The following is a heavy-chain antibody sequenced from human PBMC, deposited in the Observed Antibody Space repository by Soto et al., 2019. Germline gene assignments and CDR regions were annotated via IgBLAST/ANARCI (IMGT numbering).Heavy chain of an antibody. D-gene: IGHD3-9*01. CDR1: GYSFTSYW. Sequence: GESLKISCRGSGYSFTSYWFGWVRQKPGKGLEWMGIIYPGDSDTRYSPSFQGQVTISADKSISTAYLQWNSLKASDTAMCYCARGDYDILTGYYKNYYGLDVWGQGTTVTVS. CDR2: IYPGDSDT. CDR3: ARGDYDILTGYYKNYYGLDV. V-gene: IGHV5-51*01. J-gene: IGHJ6*02.